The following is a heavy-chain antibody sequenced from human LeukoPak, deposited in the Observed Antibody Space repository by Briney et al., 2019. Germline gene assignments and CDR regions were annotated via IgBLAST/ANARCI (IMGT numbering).Heavy chain of an antibody. Sequence: SETLSLTCTVSSGSIRSSSYYWGWIRQPPGKGLEWIGEINHSGSTNYNPSLKSRVTISVDTSKNQFSLKLSSVTAADTAVYYCARARGSGSGFDPWGQGTLVTVSS. CDR3: ARARGSGSGFDP. J-gene: IGHJ5*02. CDR2: INHSGST. CDR1: SGSIRSSSYY. V-gene: IGHV4-39*07. D-gene: IGHD3-10*01.